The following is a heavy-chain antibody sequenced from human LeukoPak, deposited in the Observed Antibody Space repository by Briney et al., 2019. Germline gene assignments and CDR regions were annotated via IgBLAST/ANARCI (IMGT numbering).Heavy chain of an antibody. V-gene: IGHV4-4*02. J-gene: IGHJ4*02. CDR3: ARHEGFSQKD. CDR2: IHESGST. Sequence: SETLSLTCAGSGVSMSSNNWWSWVRQPPGKGLEWIGKIHESGSTNYNPSLKSRVTISVDKSKDQFSLKLSSVTAADTAVYYCARHEGFSQKDWGQGTQVTVS. CDR1: GVSMSSNNW.